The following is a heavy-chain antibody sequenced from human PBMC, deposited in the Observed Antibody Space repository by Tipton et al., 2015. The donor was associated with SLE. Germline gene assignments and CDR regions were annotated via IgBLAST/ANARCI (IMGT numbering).Heavy chain of an antibody. D-gene: IGHD3-10*01. CDR2: INHSGST. Sequence: TLSLTCAVYGGSFSGYYWTWIRQPPGKGLEWIGEINHSGSTNYNPSLKSRVTISVGTSKNQFSLKLDSVTAADTAVYYCAREYQGSFYVNGAFDMWGQGTVVTVSS. J-gene: IGHJ3*02. V-gene: IGHV4-34*01. CDR1: GGSFSGYY. CDR3: AREYQGSFYVNGAFDM.